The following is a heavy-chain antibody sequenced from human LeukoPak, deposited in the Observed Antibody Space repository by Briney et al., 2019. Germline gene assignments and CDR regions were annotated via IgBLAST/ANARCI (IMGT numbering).Heavy chain of an antibody. V-gene: IGHV4-59*01. D-gene: IGHD6-19*01. CDR1: GDSISLYY. CDR3: ARAGWFSTTWHFYY. Sequence: SETLSLTCTVSGDSISLYYWSWIRQPPGKGLERIGYIYYTGSTKSNPSLKSRVTISVDTSKKQFSLNLSSVTVADTAVYYCARAGWFSTTWHFYYWGQGILVTVSS. J-gene: IGHJ4*02. CDR2: IYYTGST.